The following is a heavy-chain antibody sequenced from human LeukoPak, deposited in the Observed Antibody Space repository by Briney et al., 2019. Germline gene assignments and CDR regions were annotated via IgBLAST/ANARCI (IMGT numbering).Heavy chain of an antibody. CDR1: GGTFISYT. J-gene: IGHJ4*02. D-gene: IGHD3-3*01. CDR2: IIPILGIA. CDR3: ARDLRRYDFWSERGNFDY. V-gene: IGHV1-69*04. Sequence: SVKVSCKATGGTFISYTISWVRQAPGQGLEWMGRIIPILGIANYAQKFQGRVTITADKSTSTAYMELSSLRSEDTAVYYCARDLRRYDFWSERGNFDYWGQGTLVTVSS.